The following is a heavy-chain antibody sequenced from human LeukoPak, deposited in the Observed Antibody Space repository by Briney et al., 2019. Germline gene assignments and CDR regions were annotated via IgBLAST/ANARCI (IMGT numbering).Heavy chain of an antibody. CDR2: ISSSSGYI. J-gene: IGHJ6*03. CDR1: GFTFTSYT. Sequence: GGSLRLTCAASGFTFTSYTMNWVRQAPGKRLEWVSSISSSSGYIYYADSMKGRFTISRDNAKNSLYLQMDSLRAEDTAVYYCARDTLMVRGVVYYYYYYMDVWGKGTTVTVSS. V-gene: IGHV3-21*01. CDR3: ARDTLMVRGVVYYYYYYMDV. D-gene: IGHD3-10*01.